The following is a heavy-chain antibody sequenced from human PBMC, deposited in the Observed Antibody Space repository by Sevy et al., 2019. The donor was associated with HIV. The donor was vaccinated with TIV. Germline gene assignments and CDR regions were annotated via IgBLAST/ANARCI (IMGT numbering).Heavy chain of an antibody. V-gene: IGHV3-48*01. D-gene: IGHD6-19*01. CDR1: GFTFSGYS. Sequence: GGSLRLSCAASGFTFSGYSMNWVRQAPGKGLEWVSYISSSSYTIYYADSVKGRFTISRDNAKNSLYLQMNSLRAEDTAVYYCARAPPDSSGWYGIDYWGQGTLVTVSS. J-gene: IGHJ4*02. CDR2: ISSSSYTI. CDR3: ARAPPDSSGWYGIDY.